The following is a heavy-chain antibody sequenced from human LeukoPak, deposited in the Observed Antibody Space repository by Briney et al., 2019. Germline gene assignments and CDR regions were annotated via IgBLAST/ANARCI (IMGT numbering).Heavy chain of an antibody. J-gene: IGHJ4*02. CDR2: INPNSGRT. D-gene: IGHD6-13*01. V-gene: IGHV1-8*01. Sequence: GASVKVSCKASGYTFTSSDINWVRHGAGRGLEWMGWINPNSGRTGYAQKFQGRVTMTANTSISTAYMELSSLRFDDTAVYYCARGRSGLAAAGTYDYWGQGTLITVSS. CDR3: ARGRSGLAAAGTYDY. CDR1: GYTFTSSD.